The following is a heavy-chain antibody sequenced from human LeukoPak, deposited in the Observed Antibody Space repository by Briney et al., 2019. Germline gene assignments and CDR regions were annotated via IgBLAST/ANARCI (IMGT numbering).Heavy chain of an antibody. J-gene: IGHJ4*02. CDR1: GFTFTNYW. Sequence: GGSRRLSCAAYGFTFTNYWLTWVRQAPGKGLEWVANINQDGGTEYYVDSMKGRFTISRDNAKKSLYLQINSLRAEDTAVYYCARDWGAYYHFFDYWGQGTLVTVSS. D-gene: IGHD3-22*01. CDR3: ARDWGAYYHFFDY. CDR2: INQDGGTE. V-gene: IGHV3-7*01.